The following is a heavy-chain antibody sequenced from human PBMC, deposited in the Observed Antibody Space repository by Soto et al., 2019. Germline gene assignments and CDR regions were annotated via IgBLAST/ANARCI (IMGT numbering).Heavy chain of an antibody. CDR1: GGSVSNNNW. CDR3: TKNSGYALDY. J-gene: IGHJ4*02. Sequence: PSETLSLTCAVSGGSVSNNNWWSWVRQSPGNGLEWIGEIHHSGGTNYNPSLESRVTISVDESKNEFSLRLNSVTAADTAVYYCTKNSGYALDYWALGPLVTVSS. V-gene: IGHV4-4*02. D-gene: IGHD5-12*01. CDR2: IHHSGGT.